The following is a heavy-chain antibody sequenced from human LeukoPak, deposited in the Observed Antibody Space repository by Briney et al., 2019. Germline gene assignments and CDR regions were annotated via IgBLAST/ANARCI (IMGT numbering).Heavy chain of an antibody. Sequence: PGGSLRLSCTASGFTFGDYAMSWFRQAPGKGLEWVGFIRSKAYGGTTEYAASVKGRFTISRDNSKNSLYLQMNSLRAEDTAVYYCARDSYDSSGYVDWGQGTLVTVSS. V-gene: IGHV3-49*03. CDR2: IRSKAYGGTT. CDR1: GFTFGDYA. CDR3: ARDSYDSSGYVD. D-gene: IGHD3-22*01. J-gene: IGHJ4*02.